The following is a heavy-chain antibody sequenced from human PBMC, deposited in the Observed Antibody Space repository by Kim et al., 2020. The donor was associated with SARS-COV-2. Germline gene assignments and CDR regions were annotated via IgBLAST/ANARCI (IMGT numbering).Heavy chain of an antibody. Sequence: SETLSLTCTVSGGSISSYYWSWIRQPPGKGLEWIGYIYYSGSTNYNPSLKSRVTISVDTSKNQFSLKLSSVTAADTAAYYCARVGGRLIAARFCWFDPWG. J-gene: IGHJ5*02. CDR2: IYYSGST. CDR1: GGSISSYY. CDR3: ARVGGRLIAARFCWFDP. D-gene: IGHD6-6*01. V-gene: IGHV4-59*01.